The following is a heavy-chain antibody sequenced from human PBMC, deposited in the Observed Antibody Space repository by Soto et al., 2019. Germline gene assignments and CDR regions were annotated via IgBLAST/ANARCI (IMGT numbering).Heavy chain of an antibody. CDR2: IYWSDEK. Sequence: QITLKESGPALVNPTQTLTLTCTISGFSLNTSGVGVGWIRQPPGKALEWLALIYWSDEKRYSPSLKTRPTITKDTSKNQVVLTMTNMDPVDTATYYCARRPPYTNYLDYWGQGTLVTVSS. J-gene: IGHJ4*02. V-gene: IGHV2-5*01. CDR1: GFSLNTSGVG. CDR3: ARRPPYTNYLDY. D-gene: IGHD4-4*01.